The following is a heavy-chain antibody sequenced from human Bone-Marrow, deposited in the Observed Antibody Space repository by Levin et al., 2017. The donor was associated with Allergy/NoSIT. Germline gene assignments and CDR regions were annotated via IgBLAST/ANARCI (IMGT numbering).Heavy chain of an antibody. CDR1: GFTFSSYD. CDR3: ASVALPRYCTSTSCSDSGYYFDY. J-gene: IGHJ4*02. V-gene: IGHV3-13*04. CDR2: IGTAADP. Sequence: GGSLRLSCAASGFTFSSYDMHWVRQATGRGLEWVSAIGTAADPYYSGSVKGRFTVSRDNAKNSFYLQMNSLSAGDTAVYYCASVALPRYCTSTSCSDSGYYFDYWGQGTLVTVSS. D-gene: IGHD2-2*01.